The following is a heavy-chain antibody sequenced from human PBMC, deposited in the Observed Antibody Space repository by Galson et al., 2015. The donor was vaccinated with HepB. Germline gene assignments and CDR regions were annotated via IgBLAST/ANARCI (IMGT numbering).Heavy chain of an antibody. V-gene: IGHV1-18*01. D-gene: IGHD6-13*01. CDR2: ISAYNGNT. Sequence: QSGAEVKKPGASVKVSCKASGYTFTNFGISWVRQAPGQGLEWMGWISAYNGNTNSAQKLQGRVTMTTDTSTSTAYLVLRSLRSDDTAVYYCARARYSTSPPDYWGRGTLVIVSS. CDR3: ARARYSTSPPDY. CDR1: GYTFTNFG. J-gene: IGHJ4*02.